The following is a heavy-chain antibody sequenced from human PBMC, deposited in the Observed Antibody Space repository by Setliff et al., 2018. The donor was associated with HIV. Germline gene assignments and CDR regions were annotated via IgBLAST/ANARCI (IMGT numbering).Heavy chain of an antibody. CDR3: ARDRGRGYDYPIQGYFDY. Sequence: PSETLSLTCTVSGGSISTYFWSWVRQTPGKGLEWIGYIYYTGSTSYNPSFRSRVTISVDTSKNHFSLKLTSVTAADTAVYYCARDRGRGYDYPIQGYFDYWGQGTLVTVS. CDR2: IYYTGST. CDR1: GGSISTYF. D-gene: IGHD5-12*01. J-gene: IGHJ4*02. V-gene: IGHV4-59*12.